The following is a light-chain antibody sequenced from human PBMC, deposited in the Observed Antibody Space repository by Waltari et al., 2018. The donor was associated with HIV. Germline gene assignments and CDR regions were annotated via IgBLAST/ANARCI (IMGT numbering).Light chain of an antibody. J-gene: IGLJ3*02. CDR3: GAWDDSLKGVM. CDR1: RSNIGSNP. Sequence: QSVLTQPPSASGAPGQRVTISCSGSRSNIGSNPVSWYQQLPGTAPKLLSSSNAQRPGGVPDRFAGSKSGSSASLAISGLQSEDESQYFCGAWDDSLKGVMYGGGTQLTVL. CDR2: SNA. V-gene: IGLV1-44*01.